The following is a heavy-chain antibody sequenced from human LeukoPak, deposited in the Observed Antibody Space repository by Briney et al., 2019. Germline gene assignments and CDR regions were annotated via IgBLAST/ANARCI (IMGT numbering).Heavy chain of an antibody. D-gene: IGHD6-19*01. J-gene: IGHJ4*02. V-gene: IGHV4-59*01. CDR3: AGGGQWLAFDS. CDR2: LYNSGTT. Sequence: SETLSLTCTVSGGCISRYYWSWIRQPPGKGLEYIGCLYNSGTTNYDPSLKSRVTISLDTSKNQFSLNLSFVTAADAAVYFCAGGGQWLAFDSWGQGALVTVSS. CDR1: GGCISRYY.